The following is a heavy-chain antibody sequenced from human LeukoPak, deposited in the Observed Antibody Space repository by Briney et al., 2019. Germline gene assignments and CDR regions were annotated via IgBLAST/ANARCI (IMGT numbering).Heavy chain of an antibody. J-gene: IGHJ4*02. CDR3: ATQPKADILTGYYDY. Sequence: SETLSLTCTVSGGSISSSSYYWGWIRQPPGKGLEWIGSIYYSGSTYYNPSLKSRFTISVETSKNQFSLKLSSVTAADTAVYYCATQPKADILTGYYDYWGQGTLVTVSS. CDR2: IYYSGST. D-gene: IGHD3-9*01. CDR1: GGSISSSSYY. V-gene: IGHV4-39*01.